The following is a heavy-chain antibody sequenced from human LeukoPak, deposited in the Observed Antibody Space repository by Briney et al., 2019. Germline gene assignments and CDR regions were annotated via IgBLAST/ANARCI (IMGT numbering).Heavy chain of an antibody. D-gene: IGHD2-15*01. CDR2: INAGNGDI. CDR3: ARDKCSGDYCYLFDY. V-gene: IGHV1-3*01. J-gene: IGHJ4*02. CDR1: GYILTSYV. Sequence: ASVKVSCKASGYILTSYVMRWVRQAPGQTLEWMGWINAGNGDIKYSQKFQGRVTITRDTSANTAHMELSSLRSEDTAVYYCARDKCSGDYCYLFDYWGQGTLVTVSS.